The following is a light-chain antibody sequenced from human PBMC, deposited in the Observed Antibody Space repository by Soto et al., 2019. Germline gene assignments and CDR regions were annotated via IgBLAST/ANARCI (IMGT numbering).Light chain of an antibody. V-gene: IGLV2-14*01. CDR3: SSYTSSTSYV. J-gene: IGLJ1*01. Sequence: QSALTQPASVSGSPGQSITISCTGTSSDVGGYNYVSWYQQHPGKAPKLMIYDVSNRPSGVSNRFSGSKSGNTASLTLSGLQAEDEADYYCSSYTSSTSYVFGTWTKLTVL. CDR1: SSDVGGYNY. CDR2: DVS.